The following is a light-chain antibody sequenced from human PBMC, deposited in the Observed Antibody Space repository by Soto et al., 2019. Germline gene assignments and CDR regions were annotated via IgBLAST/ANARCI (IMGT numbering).Light chain of an antibody. CDR1: KSVVYSYNNKNY. CDR3: QQYYSTPLA. CDR2: WAS. V-gene: IGKV4-1*01. Sequence: DIVMTQSPDSLAVSFGERATINCKSSKSVVYSYNNKNYLAWYQQKPRQPPKLLIYWASTRESGVPDRFSGSGSGTDFTLTISSLQAEDVAVYYCQQYYSTPLAFGQGTKVEIK. J-gene: IGKJ1*01.